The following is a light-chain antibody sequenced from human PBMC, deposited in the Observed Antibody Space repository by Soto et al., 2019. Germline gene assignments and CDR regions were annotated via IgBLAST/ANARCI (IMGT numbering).Light chain of an antibody. CDR3: SSHTSSATLYV. CDR2: GVT. V-gene: IGLV2-14*01. CDR1: SSDIGGYNY. J-gene: IGLJ1*01. Sequence: QSVLTQPASVSGSPGQSITTSCTGTSSDIGGYNYVSWYQQRPGKAPKLMIYGVTNRPSGVSNRFSGSKSGNTASLTISGLQAEDEADYYCSSHTSSATLYVFGTGTKVTVL.